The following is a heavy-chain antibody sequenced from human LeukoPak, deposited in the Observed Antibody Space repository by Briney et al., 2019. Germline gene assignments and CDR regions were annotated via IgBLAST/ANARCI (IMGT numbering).Heavy chain of an antibody. CDR2: ISNDGRRT. CDR3: AREKVGAIDY. J-gene: IGHJ4*02. Sequence: PGGSLRLSCAASGFTFSDYVIHWVRQAPGKGLEWVAVISNDGRRTYYADSLKGRFTISRDNSKNTVYLQVSSLRAEDTAVYYCAREKVGAIDYRGQGTLVTVSS. D-gene: IGHD1-26*01. CDR1: GFTFSDYV. V-gene: IGHV3-30*04.